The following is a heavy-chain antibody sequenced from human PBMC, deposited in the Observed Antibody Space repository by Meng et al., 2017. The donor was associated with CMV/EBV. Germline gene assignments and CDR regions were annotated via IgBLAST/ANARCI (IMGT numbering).Heavy chain of an antibody. V-gene: IGHV3-30*03. CDR1: GFTFSDYY. CDR2: ISYDGSNK. J-gene: IGHJ6*02. D-gene: IGHD3-10*01. Sequence: GESLKISCAASGFTFSDYYMSWIRQAPGKGLEWVAVISYDGSNKYYADSVKGRFTISRDNSKNTLYLQMNSLRAEDTAVYYCARDYPPFTMVRGVTLSDGMDVWGQGTTVTVSS. CDR3: ARDYPPFTMVRGVTLSDGMDV.